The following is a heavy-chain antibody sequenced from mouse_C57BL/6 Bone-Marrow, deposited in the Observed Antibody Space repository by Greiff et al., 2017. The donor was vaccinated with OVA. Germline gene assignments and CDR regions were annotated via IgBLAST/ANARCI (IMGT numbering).Heavy chain of an antibody. CDR3: AQSLYYGSSAVGC. CDR2: INPSSGYT. D-gene: IGHD1-1*01. CDR1: GYTFTSYT. V-gene: IGHV1-4*01. J-gene: IGHJ3*01. Sequence: VQLQESGAELARPGASVKMSCKASGYTFTSYTMHWVQQRPGQGLEWIGYINPSSGYTKYNQKFKDKATLTADKSSSTAYMQLSSLTSEDSAVYYCAQSLYYGSSAVGCWGQGTLVTVAA.